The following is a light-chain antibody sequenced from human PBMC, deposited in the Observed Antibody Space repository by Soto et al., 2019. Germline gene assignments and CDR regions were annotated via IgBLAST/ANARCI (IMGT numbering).Light chain of an antibody. J-gene: IGLJ2*01. CDR1: SNDIGGYNY. CDR3: QCYDSSLTVL. CDR2: KVS. Sequence: QSALTQPASVSGSPGQSITIPCTGSSNDIGGYNYVSWYQQHPGRAPKLVIYKVSDRPSGVSTRFSASKSGNTASLTISGLQAEDEADYYCQCYDSSLTVLFGGGTKLTVL. V-gene: IGLV2-14*01.